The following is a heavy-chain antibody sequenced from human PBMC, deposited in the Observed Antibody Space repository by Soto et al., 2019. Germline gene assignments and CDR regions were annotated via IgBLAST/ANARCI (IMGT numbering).Heavy chain of an antibody. Sequence: GGSLRLPWSAAAIPPCRSSMRWVPHVPGKGPECASRFNDEGSSTNSADSVKGRFTISRDNAKNTLYLQMNDLRAEDTAVYSCTRGPRSTSTGTGAFWGQGTLVTVSS. CDR1: AIPPCRSS. D-gene: IGHD1-1*01. CDR3: TRGPRSTSTGTGAF. V-gene: IGHV3-74*01. J-gene: IGHJ4*02. CDR2: FNDEGSST.